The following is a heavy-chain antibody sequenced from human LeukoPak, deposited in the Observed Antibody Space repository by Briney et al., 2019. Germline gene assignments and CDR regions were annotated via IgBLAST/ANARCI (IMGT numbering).Heavy chain of an antibody. CDR2: INPNTGGT. Sequence: ASVKVSCKASGYIFTGYHMHWVRQAPGQGLEWMGWINPNTGGTYYAQNFQGRVTMTRDTSFSTAYMELSRLVSDDTAIYYCAEDVYWYDSSGYAVDYWGQGTLVTVSS. CDR1: GYIFTGYH. CDR3: AEDVYWYDSSGYAVDY. J-gene: IGHJ4*02. V-gene: IGHV1-2*02. D-gene: IGHD3-22*01.